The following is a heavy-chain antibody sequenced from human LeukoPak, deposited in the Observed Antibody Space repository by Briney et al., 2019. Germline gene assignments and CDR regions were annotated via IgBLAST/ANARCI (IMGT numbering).Heavy chain of an antibody. V-gene: IGHV1-69*06. CDR2: IIPVIGPA. D-gene: IGHD6-13*01. CDR1: GGTFSTYA. CDR3: AKIAAAATYYYYMDV. Sequence: ASVKVSCKASGGTFSTYATSWVRQAPGQGLEWMGGIIPVIGPANYAQKFQGRVTITADKSTTTAYMEVTNLTSEDTAVYYCAKIAAAATYYYYMDVWGKGTTVTVSS. J-gene: IGHJ6*03.